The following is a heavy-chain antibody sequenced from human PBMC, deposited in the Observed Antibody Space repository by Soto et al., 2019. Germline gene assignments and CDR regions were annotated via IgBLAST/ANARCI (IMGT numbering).Heavy chain of an antibody. D-gene: IGHD2-21*02. CDR3: ARRRYCGYDCYHKRFSGMDV. J-gene: IGHJ6*02. Sequence: QVRLVQSGAEVKKSGSSVKVSCMASGGTFSSYTVNWLRQAPGRGLEWMGRVIPVLTTTAYAQKFRGRVTSTADKSANAADMELTSLSSEDTAIYYCARRRYCGYDCYHKRFSGMDVWGQGTTVTV. CDR2: VIPVLTTT. V-gene: IGHV1-69*08. CDR1: GGTFSSYT.